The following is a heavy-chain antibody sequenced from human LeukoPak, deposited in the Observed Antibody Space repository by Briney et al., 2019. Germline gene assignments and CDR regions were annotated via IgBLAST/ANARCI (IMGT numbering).Heavy chain of an antibody. J-gene: IGHJ4*02. Sequence: SETLSLTCTVSGYSISSGFYWGWIRQPPGKGLEWIGSIYHSGSTHYNSSLKSRVTISVDTSKNQLSLKLSSVTAADTAVYYCARDPSARPGLRYFDWLVVGFDYWGQGTLVTVSS. CDR1: GYSISSGFY. V-gene: IGHV4-38-2*02. CDR3: ARDPSARPGLRYFDWLVVGFDY. CDR2: IYHSGST. D-gene: IGHD3-9*01.